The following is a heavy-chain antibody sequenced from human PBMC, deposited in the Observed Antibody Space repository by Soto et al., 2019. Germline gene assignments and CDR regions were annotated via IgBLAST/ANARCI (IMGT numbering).Heavy chain of an antibody. V-gene: IGHV3-33*01. CDR2: IWYDGSNK. D-gene: IGHD3-10*01. J-gene: IGHJ4*02. Sequence: GGSLRLSCAASGFTFSSYGMHWVRQAPGKGLEWVAVIWYDGSNKYYADSVKSRFTISRDNSKNTLYLQMNSLRAEDTAVYYCARVGPKFMVRGVITPFDYWGQGTLVTVSS. CDR1: GFTFSSYG. CDR3: ARVGPKFMVRGVITPFDY.